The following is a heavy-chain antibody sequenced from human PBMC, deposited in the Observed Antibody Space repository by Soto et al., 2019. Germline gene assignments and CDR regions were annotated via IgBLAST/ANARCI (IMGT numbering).Heavy chain of an antibody. J-gene: IGHJ4*02. CDR1: GFTFSSYG. D-gene: IGHD3-22*01. CDR2: ISYDGSNK. V-gene: IGHV3-30*18. Sequence: ESGGGVVQPGRSLRLSCAASGFTFSSYGMHWVRQAPGKGLEWVAVISYDGSNKYYADSVKGRFTISRDNSKNTLYLQMNSLRAEDTAVYYCAKLYYDSSGYYDRHFDYWGQGTLVTVSS. CDR3: AKLYYDSSGYYDRHFDY.